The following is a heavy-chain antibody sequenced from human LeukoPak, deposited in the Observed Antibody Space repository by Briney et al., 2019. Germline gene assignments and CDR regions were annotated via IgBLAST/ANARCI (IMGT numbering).Heavy chain of an antibody. V-gene: IGHV3-23*01. D-gene: IGHD3-22*01. Sequence: GGSLRLSCAVSGIALSNYGMTWVRQAPGKGLEWVAGISDTGGRTNYADSVKGRFTISRDNPKNTLYLQMNSLRAEDTAVYFCAKRGVVIRVILVGFHKEAYYFDSWGQGALVTVSS. J-gene: IGHJ4*02. CDR3: AKRGVVIRVILVGFHKEAYYFDS. CDR1: GIALSNYG. CDR2: ISDTGGRT.